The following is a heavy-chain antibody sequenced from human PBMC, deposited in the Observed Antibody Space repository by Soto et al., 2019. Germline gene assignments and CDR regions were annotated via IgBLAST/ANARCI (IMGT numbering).Heavy chain of an antibody. CDR2: IYYSRIT. Sequence: QVQLQESGPGLVKPSQTLSLSCTVSGASINSGDYYWSWILQTAGKVLEWIGYIYYSRITNYNPSLKSRVIISAVTAMNLFSLNLTSVTAADPAVYFCARAQTVMMSVLWDVWGQGTTVTVSS. D-gene: IGHD4-17*01. CDR3: ARAQTVMMSVLWDV. CDR1: GASINSGDYY. J-gene: IGHJ6*02. V-gene: IGHV4-30-4*01.